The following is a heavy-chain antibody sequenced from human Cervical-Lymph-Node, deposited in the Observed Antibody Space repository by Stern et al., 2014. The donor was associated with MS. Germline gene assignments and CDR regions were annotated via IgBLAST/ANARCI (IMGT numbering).Heavy chain of an antibody. D-gene: IGHD3-10*01. J-gene: IGHJ4*02. Sequence: QVQLQESGPGLVKPSETLSLTCTVSGGSVGSSSFHWGWIRQSPGKGLEWIGTLHYNGNAFYNPSLTSRVTISIDTPRNQLSLIMTSVTAADTAVYYCARNDAWFRNFDFWGQGTLLTVAS. CDR3: ARNDAWFRNFDF. CDR1: GGSVGSSSFH. V-gene: IGHV4-39*01. CDR2: LHYNGNA.